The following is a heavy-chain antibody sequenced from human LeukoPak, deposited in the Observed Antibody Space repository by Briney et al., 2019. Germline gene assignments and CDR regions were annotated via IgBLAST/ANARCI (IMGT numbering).Heavy chain of an antibody. CDR3: AREKVRGAVDY. D-gene: IGHD3-10*01. V-gene: IGHV3-9*01. CDR2: ISWNSGGI. CDR1: GFTFDDYA. Sequence: GGSLRLSCAASGFTFDDYAMHWVRQAPGKGLEWVSGISWNSGGIGYADSVKGRSTISRDNAKNSLYLQMNSLRAEDTAVYYCAREKVRGAVDYWGQGTLVTVSS. J-gene: IGHJ4*02.